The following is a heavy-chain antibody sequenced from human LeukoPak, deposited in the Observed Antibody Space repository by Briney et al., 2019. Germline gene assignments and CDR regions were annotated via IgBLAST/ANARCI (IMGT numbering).Heavy chain of an antibody. V-gene: IGHV3-23*01. CDR1: GFTFSPYA. CDR2: ISGSGGST. J-gene: IGHJ3*01. D-gene: IGHD5-24*01. Sequence: PGGSLRLSCAASGFTFSPYAMSWVRQAPGKGLEWGSAISGSGGSTYYADSVKGRFTISRDNSKNTLYLQMNSLRAEDTAVYHCARDIRREMAIPFDVWGQGTLVTVSS. CDR3: ARDIRREMAIPFDV.